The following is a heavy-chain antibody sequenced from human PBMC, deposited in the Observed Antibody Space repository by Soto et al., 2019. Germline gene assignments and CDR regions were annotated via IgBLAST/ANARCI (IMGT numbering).Heavy chain of an antibody. J-gene: IGHJ6*03. CDR2: IIANNGNT. V-gene: IGHV1-18*01. CDR3: AREGAVATISYYYYMDV. CDR1: GRTFSSYA. Sequence: ASVKVSCKASGRTFSSYAMSWVRQAPGQGLEWMGWIIANNGNTNYAQKLQGRVTMTTDKSTSTAYMELRSLRSDDTAVYYCAREGAVATISYYYYMDVWGKGTTVTVSS. D-gene: IGHD5-12*01.